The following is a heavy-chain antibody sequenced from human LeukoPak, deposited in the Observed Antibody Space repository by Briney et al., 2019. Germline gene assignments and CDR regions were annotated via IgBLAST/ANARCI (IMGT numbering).Heavy chain of an antibody. CDR3: ARDLTPYSPDVVY. CDR2: INPNSGDT. D-gene: IGHD1-26*01. V-gene: IGHV1-2*02. CDR1: GYTFTSYY. J-gene: IGHJ4*02. Sequence: ASVKVSCKASGYTFTSYYMHWLRQAPGQGLEWMGWINPNSGDTHYAQNFQGRVTLTRDTSSSTVYMELRRLRSDDTAVYYCARDLTPYSPDVVYWGQGTLVTVSS.